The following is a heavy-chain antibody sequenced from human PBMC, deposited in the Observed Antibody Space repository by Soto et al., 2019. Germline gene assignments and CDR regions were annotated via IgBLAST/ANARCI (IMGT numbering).Heavy chain of an antibody. CDR3: ARDNAQRGYSYGNYYCYGMDG. Sequence: SVKVSCKASGGPFSSYAISWVLQAPGQGLEWVGGIIPIFGTANYAQKFQGRVTITADESTSTAYMELSSLRSEDTAVYYCARDNAQRGYSYGNYYCYGMDGWGQGTTVTVSS. CDR2: IIPIFGTA. D-gene: IGHD5-18*01. CDR1: GGPFSSYA. J-gene: IGHJ6*02. V-gene: IGHV1-69*13.